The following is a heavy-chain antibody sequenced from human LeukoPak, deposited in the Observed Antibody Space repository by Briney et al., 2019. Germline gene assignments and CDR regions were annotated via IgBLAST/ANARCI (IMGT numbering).Heavy chain of an antibody. J-gene: IGHJ4*02. D-gene: IGHD2-21*01. CDR2: INHSGST. V-gene: IGHV4-34*01. CDR3: AKQGPYCGGDCSNYFDF. CDR1: GGSFSGYY. Sequence: KPSETLSLTCAVYGGSFSGYYWSWLRQPPGKGLEWLGEINHSGSTNYNPSLESRVTVSVDTSRNQFSLNLRSVPATDTAMYYCAKQGPYCGGDCSNYFDFWGQGTLVTVSS.